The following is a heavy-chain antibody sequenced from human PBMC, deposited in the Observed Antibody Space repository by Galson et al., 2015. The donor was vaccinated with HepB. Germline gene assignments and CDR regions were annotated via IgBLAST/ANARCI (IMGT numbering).Heavy chain of an antibody. CDR2: ISSSSSYT. J-gene: IGHJ4*02. CDR3: ARDYYDSSGHYYGAPFDY. V-gene: IGHV3-11*05. Sequence: SLRLSCAASGFTFSDYYMSWIRQAPGKGLEWVSYISSSSSYTNYADSVKGRFTISRDNAKNSPYLQMNSLRAEDTAVYYCARDYYDSSGHYYGAPFDYWGQGTLVTVSS. D-gene: IGHD3-22*01. CDR1: GFTFSDYY.